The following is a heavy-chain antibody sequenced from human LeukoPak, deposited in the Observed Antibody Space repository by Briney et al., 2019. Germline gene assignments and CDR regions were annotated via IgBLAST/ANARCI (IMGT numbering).Heavy chain of an antibody. CDR2: IYYSGST. D-gene: IGHD3-3*01. CDR3: ARELRFFFTPDAFDI. J-gene: IGHJ3*02. V-gene: IGHV4-39*02. CDR1: GDSISSGDYY. Sequence: SETLSLTCTVSGDSISSGDYYWSWIRQPAGKGLEWIGSIYYSGSTYYNPSLKSRVTISVDTSKNQFSLKLSSVTAADTAVYYCARELRFFFTPDAFDIWGQGTMVTVSS.